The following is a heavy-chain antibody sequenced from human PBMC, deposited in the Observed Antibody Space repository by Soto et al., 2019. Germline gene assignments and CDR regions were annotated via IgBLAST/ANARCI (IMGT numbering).Heavy chain of an antibody. J-gene: IGHJ5*02. Sequence: SVKVSCKASGGTFSSYAISWVRQAPGQGLEWMGGIIPIFGTANYAQKFQGRVTITADESTSTAYMELSSLRSEDTAVYYCASLMIVVVPAARGGWFDPWGQGTLVPVSS. V-gene: IGHV1-69*13. CDR3: ASLMIVVVPAARGGWFDP. CDR1: GGTFSSYA. CDR2: IIPIFGTA. D-gene: IGHD2-2*01.